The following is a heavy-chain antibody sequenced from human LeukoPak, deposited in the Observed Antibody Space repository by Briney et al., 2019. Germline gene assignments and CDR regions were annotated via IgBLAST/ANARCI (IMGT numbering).Heavy chain of an antibody. Sequence: SETLSLTCTVSGDSISSSNWWSWVRQPPGKGLEWIGEIYHSAITNYNPSLKSRVTMSVDKSKSQFSLKLSSVTAADTAVYYCARVLCYYDSSGCYFDYWGQGTLVTVSS. D-gene: IGHD3-22*01. CDR1: GDSISSSNW. J-gene: IGHJ4*02. V-gene: IGHV4-4*02. CDR2: IYHSAIT. CDR3: ARVLCYYDSSGCYFDY.